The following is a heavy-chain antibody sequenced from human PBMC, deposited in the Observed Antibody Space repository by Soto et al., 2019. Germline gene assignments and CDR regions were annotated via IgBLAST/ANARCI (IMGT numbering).Heavy chain of an antibody. CDR3: ARSRSSPNFDT. V-gene: IGHV1-69*01. D-gene: IGHD6-6*01. J-gene: IGHJ5*02. CDR2: LIPIFGAA. CDR1: GGTFTNYV. Sequence: QVQLVQSGAEVRKPGSSVKVSCKISGGTFTNYVISWLRQAPGQGLEWMGGLIPIFGAANLAQKFQGRVTITAGESTGTVNMELSSLTSEDTAGYYWARSRSSPNFDTWGQGTLVTVSS.